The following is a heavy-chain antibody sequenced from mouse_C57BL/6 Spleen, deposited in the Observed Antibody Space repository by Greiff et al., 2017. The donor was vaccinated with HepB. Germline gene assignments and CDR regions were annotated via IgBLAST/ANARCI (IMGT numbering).Heavy chain of an antibody. Sequence: QVQLKESGAELVRPGASVTLSCKASGYTFTDYEMHWVKQTPVHGLEWIGAIDPETGGTAYNQKFKGKAILTADKSSSTAYMQLRSLPSEDSAAYYCTTPIEYGEYMDYWGQGTTLTVSS. J-gene: IGHJ2*01. V-gene: IGHV1-15*01. CDR1: GYTFTDYE. CDR3: TTPIEYGEYMDY. CDR2: IDPETGGT. D-gene: IGHD2-10*02.